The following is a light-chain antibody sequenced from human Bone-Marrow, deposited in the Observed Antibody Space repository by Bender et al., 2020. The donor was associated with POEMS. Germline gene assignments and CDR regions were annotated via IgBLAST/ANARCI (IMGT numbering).Light chain of an antibody. CDR3: QAWDISVDQVV. J-gene: IGLJ3*02. Sequence: SYVLTQPPSVSVTPGQTARIACGGNNIGSKSVHWYQQKPGQAPVLVVYDDSDRPSGIPERFSGSNSGNTATLTISGVEAGDEADYYCQAWDISVDQVVFGGGTKLTVL. CDR1: NIGSKS. CDR2: DDS. V-gene: IGLV3-21*02.